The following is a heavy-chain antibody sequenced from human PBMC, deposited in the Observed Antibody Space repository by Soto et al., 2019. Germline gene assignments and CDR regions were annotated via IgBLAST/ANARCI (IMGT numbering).Heavy chain of an antibody. V-gene: IGHV1-69*13. CDR3: ARXRGYSGDDHYYYFDMDV. J-gene: IGHJ6*02. CDR2: SIPIFGTA. Sequence: SVKVSCKASGGTFNNYPITWVRQAPGQGLEWMGGSIPIFGTANYAQKFQGRVTISVDESTSTAYMELSSLRSEDTAVYYCARXRGYSGDDHYYYFDMDVWGQGTTVTVSS. D-gene: IGHD5-12*01. CDR1: GGTFNNYP.